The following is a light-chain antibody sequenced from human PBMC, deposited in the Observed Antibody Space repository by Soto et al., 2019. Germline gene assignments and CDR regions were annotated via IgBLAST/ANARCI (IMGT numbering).Light chain of an antibody. J-gene: IGLJ1*01. CDR2: EVS. CDR3: CSYAGSSTFFYV. CDR1: SSDVGSYNF. Sequence: QSALTQPASVSGSPGQSITISCTGTSSDVGSYNFVSWHQQHPGKAPKLMIYEVSKRPSGVSNRFSGSKSGNTASLTISGLQAEDEAYYYCCSYAGSSTFFYVFGTGIKLTVL. V-gene: IGLV2-23*02.